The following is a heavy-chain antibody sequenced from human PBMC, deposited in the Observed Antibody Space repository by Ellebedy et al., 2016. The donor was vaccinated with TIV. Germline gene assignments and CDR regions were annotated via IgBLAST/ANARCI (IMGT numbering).Heavy chain of an antibody. CDR2: IYSTGST. CDR1: GGSMIAYY. D-gene: IGHD6-19*01. Sequence: MPSETLSLTCSVSGGSMIAYYWIWVRQPAGRKLEWIGRIYSTGSTNYNPSLKSRVTMSVDTSKSQFSLRLNSVTAADTAVYYCARSGGWYTPYHYWGQGTLVTVSS. J-gene: IGHJ4*02. CDR3: ARSGGWYTPYHY. V-gene: IGHV4-4*07.